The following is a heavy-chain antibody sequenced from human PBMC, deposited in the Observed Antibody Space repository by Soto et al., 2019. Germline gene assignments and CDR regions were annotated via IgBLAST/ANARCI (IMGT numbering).Heavy chain of an antibody. CDR2: VSYSGST. Sequence: SETLSLTCSLSGGAIGGYYWSWIRQPPGKALEWIGYVSYSGSTDYHPSLKSRVSISIDTSKNQFSLKMISVTAADTAVYYCARHGSDSGWLFFDPWGQGALVSV. D-gene: IGHD6-19*01. V-gene: IGHV4-59*08. J-gene: IGHJ5*02. CDR3: ARHGSDSGWLFFDP. CDR1: GGAIGGYY.